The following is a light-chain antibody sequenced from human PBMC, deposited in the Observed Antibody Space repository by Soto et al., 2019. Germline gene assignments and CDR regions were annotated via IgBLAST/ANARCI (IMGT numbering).Light chain of an antibody. J-gene: IGLJ2*01. CDR2: EGT. CDR3: CSYAGPSTI. V-gene: IGLV2-23*01. CDR1: SSDVGSYNF. Sequence: QSVLTQPASVSGSPGQSITISCTGTSSDVGSYNFVSWFQQHPGKVPKLIIYEGTERPSGVSNRFSASKSGNTASLTISGLQHEDEADYYCCSYAGPSTIFGGGTKVTVL.